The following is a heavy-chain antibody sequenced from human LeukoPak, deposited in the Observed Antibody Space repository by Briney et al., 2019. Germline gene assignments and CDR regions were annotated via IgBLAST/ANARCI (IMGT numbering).Heavy chain of an antibody. CDR1: GFTFSSYS. V-gene: IGHV3-21*01. CDR3: ASLDPGGDGYNS. J-gene: IGHJ5*02. Sequence: GGSLRLSCAASGFTFSSYSMNWVRQAPGKGLEWVSSISSSSSYIYYADSVKGRFAISRDNAKNSLYLQMNSLRAEDTAVYYCASLDPGGDGYNSWGQGTLVTVSS. D-gene: IGHD5-12*01. CDR2: ISSSSSYI.